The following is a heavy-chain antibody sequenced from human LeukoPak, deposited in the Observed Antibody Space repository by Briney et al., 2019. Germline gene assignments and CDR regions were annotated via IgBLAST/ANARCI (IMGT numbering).Heavy chain of an antibody. CDR2: ISWDGGIT. Sequence: GGSLRLSCAASGFTLEDYTMHWVRQGPGKGLEWVSLISWDGGITYYGDSVKGRFTISRDNSKNTLYLQMSSLRSEDTAVYYCARDEGTYRIQLIDWGQGTLVTVSS. CDR1: GFTLEDYT. J-gene: IGHJ4*02. D-gene: IGHD5-18*01. CDR3: ARDEGTYRIQLID. V-gene: IGHV3-43*01.